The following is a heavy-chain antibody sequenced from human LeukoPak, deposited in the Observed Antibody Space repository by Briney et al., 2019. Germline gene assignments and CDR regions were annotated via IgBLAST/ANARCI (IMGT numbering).Heavy chain of an antibody. CDR2: INPNSGGT. Sequence: ASVKVSCKASGYTFTGYYMHWVRQAPGQGLEWMGWINPNSGGTNYAQKVQGRVTMTRDTSISTAYMELSRLRSDDTAVYYCARDTSDILTGYFSGPGEGHMDVWGKGTTVTVSS. CDR1: GYTFTGYY. V-gene: IGHV1-2*02. J-gene: IGHJ6*03. D-gene: IGHD3-9*01. CDR3: ARDTSDILTGYFSGPGEGHMDV.